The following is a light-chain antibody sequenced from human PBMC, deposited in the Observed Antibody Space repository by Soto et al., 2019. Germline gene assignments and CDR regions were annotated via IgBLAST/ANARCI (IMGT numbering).Light chain of an antibody. CDR2: AAS. Sequence: IQLTQSPSSLSASVGDRVTITCRASQSISSYLNWYQQKPGKAPKLLIYAASSLQSGVPSRFSGSGSGTDFTLTISSLQPEDFATYYCQQSYSTPPWTFGQGTKGDIK. V-gene: IGKV1-39*01. CDR1: QSISSY. J-gene: IGKJ1*01. CDR3: QQSYSTPPWT.